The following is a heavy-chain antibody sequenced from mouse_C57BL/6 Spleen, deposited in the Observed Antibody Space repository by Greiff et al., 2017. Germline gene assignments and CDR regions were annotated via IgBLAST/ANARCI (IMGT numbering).Heavy chain of an antibody. CDR3: ARWDGSSDGWYFEV. J-gene: IGHJ1*03. CDR2: INPNNGGT. V-gene: IGHV1-18*01. Sequence: EVQLQQSGPELVKPGASVKIPCKASGYTFTDYNMDWVKQSHGKSLEWIGDINPNNGGTIYNQKFKGKATLTVDKSSSTAYMELRSLTSEDTAVYYCARWDGSSDGWYFEVWGTGTTVTVSS. CDR1: GYTFTDYN. D-gene: IGHD1-1*01.